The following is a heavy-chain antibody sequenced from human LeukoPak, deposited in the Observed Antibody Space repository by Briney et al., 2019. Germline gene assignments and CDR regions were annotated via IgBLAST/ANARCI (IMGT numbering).Heavy chain of an antibody. Sequence: SVKVSCKASGGTFISYAISWVRQAPGQGLEWMGGIIPIFGTANYAQKFQGRVTITADESTSTAYMELSSLRSEDTAVYYCASSGDSTRDDEYYFDYWGQGTLVTVSS. CDR2: IIPIFGTA. CDR3: ASSGDSTRDDEYYFDY. CDR1: GGTFISYA. D-gene: IGHD2/OR15-2a*01. V-gene: IGHV1-69*13. J-gene: IGHJ4*02.